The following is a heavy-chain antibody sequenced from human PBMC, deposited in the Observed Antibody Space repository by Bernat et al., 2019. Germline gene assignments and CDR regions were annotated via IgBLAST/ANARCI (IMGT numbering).Heavy chain of an antibody. Sequence: QVQLVQSGAEVKKPGASVKVSCKASGYTFTSYGISWVRQAPGQGLEWMGWISAYNGNTNYAQKLQGSVTMTTDTSTSTAYMELRSLRSDDTAVYYCARAVYYYDSSGYVDYWGQGTLVTVSS. J-gene: IGHJ4*02. D-gene: IGHD3-22*01. CDR1: GYTFTSYG. V-gene: IGHV1-18*04. CDR2: ISAYNGNT. CDR3: ARAVYYYDSSGYVDY.